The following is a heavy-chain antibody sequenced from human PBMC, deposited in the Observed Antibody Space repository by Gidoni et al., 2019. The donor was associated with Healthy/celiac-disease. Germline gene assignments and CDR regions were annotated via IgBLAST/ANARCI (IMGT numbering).Heavy chain of an antibody. V-gene: IGHV1-2*06. CDR3: AGHYDYVWGSYP. CDR2: INPNSGGT. Sequence: QVHLVQSGAEVKKPGASVMVSCKASGYTFTGYYMHWVRQAPGQGLEWMGRINPNSGGTNYAQKFQGRVTMTRDTSISTAYMELSRLRSDDTAVYYCAGHYDYVWGSYPWGQGTLVTVSS. J-gene: IGHJ5*02. D-gene: IGHD3-16*01. CDR1: GYTFTGYY.